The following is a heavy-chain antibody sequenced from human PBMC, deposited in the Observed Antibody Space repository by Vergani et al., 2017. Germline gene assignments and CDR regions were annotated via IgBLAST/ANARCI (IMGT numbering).Heavy chain of an antibody. V-gene: IGHV4-61*02. D-gene: IGHD3-22*01. CDR1: GGSISSGSYY. CDR2: IYYSGST. CDR3: ARWTPYDSSGYPNAFDI. Sequence: QVQLQESGPGLVKPSQTLSLTCTVSGGSISSGSYYWSWIRQPAGKGLEWIGSIYYSGSTYYNPSLKSRVTISVDTSKNQFSLKLSSVTAADTAVYYCARWTPYDSSGYPNAFDIWGQGTMVTVSS. J-gene: IGHJ3*02.